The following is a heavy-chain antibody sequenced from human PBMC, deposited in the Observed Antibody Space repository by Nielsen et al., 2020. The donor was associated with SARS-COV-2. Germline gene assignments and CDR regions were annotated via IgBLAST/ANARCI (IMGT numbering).Heavy chain of an antibody. CDR2: MNPNSGNT. CDR1: GYTFTTYD. CDR3: ATTFAIFGEVRMDV. V-gene: IGHV1-8*01. J-gene: IGHJ6*02. D-gene: IGHD3-3*01. Sequence: ASVKVSCKASGYTFTTYDINWVRQATGQGLEWMGWMNPNSGNTGFAQKFQGRITMARNTSMSAAYMELSDLRSEDTAVYYCATTFAIFGEVRMDVWGQGTAVTVSS.